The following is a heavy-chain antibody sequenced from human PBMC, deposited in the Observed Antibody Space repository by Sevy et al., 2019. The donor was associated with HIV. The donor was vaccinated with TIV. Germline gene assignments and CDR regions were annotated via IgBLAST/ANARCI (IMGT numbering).Heavy chain of an antibody. CDR1: GFTFSTYS. Sequence: GGSLRLSCATSGFTFSTYSMNWARQAPGKGLEWVSSISRSSTYIYYTDSVKGRFTLSRDNARNSLYLQMNSLRVDDTAVYYCARDSGYTGYDWGQRTLVTASS. V-gene: IGHV3-21*01. D-gene: IGHD5-12*01. J-gene: IGHJ4*02. CDR3: ARDSGYTGYD. CDR2: ISRSSTYI.